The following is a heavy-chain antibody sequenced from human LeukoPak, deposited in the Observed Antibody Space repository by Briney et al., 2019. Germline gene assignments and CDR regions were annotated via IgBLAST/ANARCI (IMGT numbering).Heavy chain of an antibody. CDR2: INHSGST. CDR3: ASGPPQKWFDP. V-gene: IGHV4-34*01. CDR1: GGSFSGYY. J-gene: IGHJ5*02. Sequence: PSETLSLTCAVYGGSFSGYYWSWIRQAPGKGLEWIGEINHSGSTNYNPSLKSRVTISVDTSKNQFSLKLSSVTAADTAVYYCASGPPQKWFDPWGQGTLVTVSS.